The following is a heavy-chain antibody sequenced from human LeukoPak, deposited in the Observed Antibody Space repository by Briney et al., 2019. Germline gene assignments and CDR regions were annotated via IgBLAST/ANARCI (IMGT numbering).Heavy chain of an antibody. Sequence: GGSLRLSCAASGFTFDDYGMSWVRQAPGKGLEWVSGINWNGGSTGYADSVKGRFTISRDNAKNSLYLQMNSLRAEDTALYHCARGTSSDGSFPLDYWGQGTLVTVSS. CDR1: GFTFDDYG. V-gene: IGHV3-20*01. J-gene: IGHJ4*02. CDR2: INWNGGST. CDR3: ARGTSSDGSFPLDY. D-gene: IGHD5-18*01.